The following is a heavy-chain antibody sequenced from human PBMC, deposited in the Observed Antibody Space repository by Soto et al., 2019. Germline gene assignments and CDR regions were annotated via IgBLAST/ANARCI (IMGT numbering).Heavy chain of an antibody. CDR1: GFTFSSYE. V-gene: IGHV3-33*01. CDR3: ARDALALNMITQYCSGGSCYSGWFDP. J-gene: IGHJ5*02. Sequence: GSLRRSCAASGFTFSSYEMHWVRQAPGEGLEWGAVIWYDGSNKYYEDSVKGRFTISRDNSKKTLYMQMNSLRAEDTAVYYCARDALALNMITQYCSGGSCYSGWFDPWGQGT. CDR2: IWYDGSNK. D-gene: IGHD2-15*01.